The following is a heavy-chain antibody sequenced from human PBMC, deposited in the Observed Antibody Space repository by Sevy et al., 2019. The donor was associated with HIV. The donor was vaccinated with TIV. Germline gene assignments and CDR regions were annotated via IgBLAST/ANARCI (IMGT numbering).Heavy chain of an antibody. CDR3: STTRDYYDSSGYPFDY. V-gene: IGHV1-24*01. CDR2: FDPEDGET. Sequence: ASVKVSCKVSGYTLTELSMHWVRQAPGKGLEWMATFDPEDGETIYAQKFQGRVTITEDTSTDTAYMELSSLRSEDTAVYYCSTTRDYYDSSGYPFDYWGQGTLVTVSS. J-gene: IGHJ4*02. D-gene: IGHD3-22*01. CDR1: GYTLTELS.